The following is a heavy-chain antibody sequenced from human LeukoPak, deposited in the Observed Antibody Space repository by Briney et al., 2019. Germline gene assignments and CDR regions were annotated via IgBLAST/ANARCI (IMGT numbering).Heavy chain of an antibody. Sequence: ASVKVSCKASGYTFTSYAMHWVRQAPGQRLEWMGWINAGNGNTKYSQKFQGRVTITRDTSASTAYMELRSLRSDDTAVYYCARDTYVGRSGIPHFDYWGQGTLVTVSS. CDR1: GYTFTSYA. D-gene: IGHD3-10*02. CDR3: ARDTYVGRSGIPHFDY. CDR2: INAGNGNT. V-gene: IGHV1-3*01. J-gene: IGHJ4*02.